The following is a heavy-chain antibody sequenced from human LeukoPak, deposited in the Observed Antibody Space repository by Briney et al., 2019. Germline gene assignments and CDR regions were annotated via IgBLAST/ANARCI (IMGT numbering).Heavy chain of an antibody. CDR1: GGSISSSTYH. Sequence: SETLSLTCTVSGGSISSSTYHWGWIRQPPGKGLEWIGSIYYSGSTYYNPSLKSRVTGSVDTSKNQFSLKMSSVTAADTGVYYCAANYYGSGSYSYGFDYWGQGTLVTVSS. D-gene: IGHD3-10*01. CDR3: AANYYGSGSYSYGFDY. V-gene: IGHV4-39*01. CDR2: IYYSGST. J-gene: IGHJ4*02.